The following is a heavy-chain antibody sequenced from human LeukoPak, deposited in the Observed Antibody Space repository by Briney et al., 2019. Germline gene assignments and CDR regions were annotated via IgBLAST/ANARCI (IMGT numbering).Heavy chain of an antibody. CDR3: ARRVLFITIFGVVIAPGAFDI. J-gene: IGHJ3*02. CDR1: GGSFSGYY. D-gene: IGHD3-3*01. CDR2: INHSGST. Sequence: SETLSLTCAVYGGSFSGYYWSWIRQPPGKGLEWIGEINHSGSTNYNPSLKSRVTISVDTSKNQFSLKLSSVTAADTAVYYCARRVLFITIFGVVIAPGAFDIWGQGTMVTVSS. V-gene: IGHV4-34*01.